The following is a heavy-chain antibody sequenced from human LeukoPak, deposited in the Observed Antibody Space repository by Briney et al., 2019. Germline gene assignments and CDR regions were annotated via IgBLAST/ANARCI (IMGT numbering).Heavy chain of an antibody. CDR1: GGSFSGYY. J-gene: IGHJ6*03. CDR2: IFYSGST. V-gene: IGHV4-59*01. D-gene: IGHD6-6*01. Sequence: SETLSLTCAVYGGSFSGYYWSWIRQPPGKGLEWIGYIFYSGSTNYNPSLKSRVTISIDTSKNQFSLKLSSVTAADTAVYYCARDGGRAAHDYYFYMDVWGKGTTVTVSS. CDR3: ARDGGRAAHDYYFYMDV.